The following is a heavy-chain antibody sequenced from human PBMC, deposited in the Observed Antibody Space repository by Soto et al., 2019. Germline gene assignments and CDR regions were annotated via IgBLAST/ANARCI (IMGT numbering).Heavy chain of an antibody. J-gene: IGHJ4*02. Sequence: QVPLVQSGAEVKKPGASVKVSCKASGYTFTSYGISWVRQAPGQGLEWMGWISAYNGNTNYAQKLQGRVTMTTDTPTRTAYMELRSLSSHDTAVYYCASGGAYSSNDYGSQGTLVTVSS. D-gene: IGHD6-13*01. CDR2: ISAYNGNT. CDR3: ASGGAYSSNDY. CDR1: GYTFTSYG. V-gene: IGHV1-18*01.